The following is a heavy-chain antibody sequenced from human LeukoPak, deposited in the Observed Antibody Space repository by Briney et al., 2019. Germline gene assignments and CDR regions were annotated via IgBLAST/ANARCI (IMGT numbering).Heavy chain of an antibody. D-gene: IGHD5-18*01. CDR1: GGSISSGGYY. CDR3: ARTNRGYSYGSTLNWFDP. CDR2: IYYSGST. V-gene: IGHV4-31*03. Sequence: PSETLSLTCTVSGGSISSGGYYWSWIRQHPGKGLEWIGYIYYSGSTYYNPSLKSRVTISVDTSKNQFSLKLSSVTAADTAVYYCARTNRGYSYGSTLNWFDPWGQGTLVTVSS. J-gene: IGHJ5*02.